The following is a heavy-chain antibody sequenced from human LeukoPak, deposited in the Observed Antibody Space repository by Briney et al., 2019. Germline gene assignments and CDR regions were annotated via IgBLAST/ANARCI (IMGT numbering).Heavy chain of an antibody. CDR1: GGTFSSYA. CDR2: IIPIFGTA. Sequence: GASVKVSCKASGGTFSSYAISWVRQAPGQGLEWMGGIIPIFGTANYAQKFQGRVTMHRDMSTSTVYMELSSLRSEDTAVYYCARVYSDSSGYKDAFDIWGQGTMVTVSS. CDR3: ARVYSDSSGYKDAFDI. J-gene: IGHJ3*02. V-gene: IGHV1-69*05. D-gene: IGHD3-22*01.